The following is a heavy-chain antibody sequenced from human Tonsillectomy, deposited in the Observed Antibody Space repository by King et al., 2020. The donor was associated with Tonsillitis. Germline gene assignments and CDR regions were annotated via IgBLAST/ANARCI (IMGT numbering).Heavy chain of an antibody. J-gene: IGHJ5*02. CDR1: GDSISSSNW. CDR2: ISHRGST. D-gene: IGHD1-26*01. Sequence: VQLQESGPGLVKPSGTLSLTCAVSGDSISSSNWWSWVRQPPGKGLEWIGEISHRGSTNYNPSLKSRVTISVDKSKNQLSLKLSSVTAADTAVYYCARLLGRGGNYYRREWFDPWGQGTLVTVSS. CDR3: ARLLGRGGNYYRREWFDP. V-gene: IGHV4-4*02.